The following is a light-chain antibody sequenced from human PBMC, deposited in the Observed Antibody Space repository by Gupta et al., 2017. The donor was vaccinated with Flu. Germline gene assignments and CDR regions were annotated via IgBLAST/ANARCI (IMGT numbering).Light chain of an antibody. CDR1: SSDVGGYNY. Sequence: QSALTQPPSASGSPGQSVTISCPGTSSDVGGYNYVSWYQQYPGKAPKLMIYEVSKRPSGVPDRFSGSKSGNTASLTVSGLQPEDEADYHCSSFAGNNNLVFGGGTKLTVL. V-gene: IGLV2-8*01. J-gene: IGLJ3*02. CDR3: SSFAGNNNLV. CDR2: EVS.